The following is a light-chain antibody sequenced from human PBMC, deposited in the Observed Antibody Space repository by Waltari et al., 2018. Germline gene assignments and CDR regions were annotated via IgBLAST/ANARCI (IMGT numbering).Light chain of an antibody. Sequence: DIVMTPSPDSLTVSPGQRATIYCRSSQSVSDHVNNKNYLAWYRQKPGQPHKLLISWASTREFGVPDRFSGSGSGTEFTLTISSLQPEDVAVYYCQQYYNTPPTFGQGTKVEIK. CDR2: WAS. CDR1: QSVSDHVNNKNY. V-gene: IGKV4-1*01. J-gene: IGKJ1*01. CDR3: QQYYNTPPT.